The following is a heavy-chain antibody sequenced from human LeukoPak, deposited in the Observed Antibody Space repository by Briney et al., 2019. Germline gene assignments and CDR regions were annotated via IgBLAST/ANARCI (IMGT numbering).Heavy chain of an antibody. CDR3: ARELGRFDY. CDR1: GGSISSSSYY. V-gene: IGHV4-39*07. CDR2: IYYSGST. D-gene: IGHD7-27*01. J-gene: IGHJ4*01. Sequence: PSETLSLTCTVSGGSISSSSYYWGWIRQPPGKGLEWIGSIYYSGSTYYNPSLKSRVTISVDTSKNQFSLKLSSVTAADTAVYYCARELGRFDYWGQEPWSPSPQ.